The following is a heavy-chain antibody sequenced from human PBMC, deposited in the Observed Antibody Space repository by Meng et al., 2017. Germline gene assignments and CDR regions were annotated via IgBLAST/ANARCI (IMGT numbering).Heavy chain of an antibody. Sequence: GQLQEAGPGLVRPSETLSLTCTVSGDSVTVGSHYWSWIRQPTGKGLEWIGYIDYGGSTSYNPSLRSRVTISVDTSNNQFSLKLSSVTAADTAVFYCARTRGDYYFDYWGQGTLVTVSS. CDR1: GDSVTVGSHY. J-gene: IGHJ4*02. CDR3: ARTRGDYYFDY. CDR2: IDYGGST. D-gene: IGHD3-16*01. V-gene: IGHV4-61*01.